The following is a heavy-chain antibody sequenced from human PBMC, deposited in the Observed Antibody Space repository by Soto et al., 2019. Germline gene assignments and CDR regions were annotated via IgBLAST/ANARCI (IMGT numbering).Heavy chain of an antibody. CDR3: ARDKKDSYGPPYFDY. Sequence: QVQLVQSGAEVKKPGSSVKVSCKASGGTFSSYAISWVRQAPGQGLEWMGGIIPIFGTANYAQKFQGRVTITADESTSTAFMELSSLRYEDTAVYYCARDKKDSYGPPYFDYWGQGTLVTVSS. V-gene: IGHV1-69*12. CDR1: GGTFSSYA. J-gene: IGHJ4*02. CDR2: IIPIFGTA. D-gene: IGHD5-18*01.